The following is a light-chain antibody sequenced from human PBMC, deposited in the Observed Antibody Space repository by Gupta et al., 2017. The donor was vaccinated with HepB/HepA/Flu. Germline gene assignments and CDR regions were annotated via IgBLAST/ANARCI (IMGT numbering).Light chain of an antibody. CDR2: EVT. J-gene: IGLJ1*01. V-gene: IGLV2-23*02. Sequence: QSALTQPASVSGSPGQSITFSCTGTSSDVGGYNLVSWYQHHAGRAPKLMIYEVTERPSGVSNRFSGSKSGNTAPLTISGLQAEDEADYYCCSYAGRSTFVFGIGTKVTVL. CDR1: SSDVGGYNL. CDR3: CSYAGRSTFV.